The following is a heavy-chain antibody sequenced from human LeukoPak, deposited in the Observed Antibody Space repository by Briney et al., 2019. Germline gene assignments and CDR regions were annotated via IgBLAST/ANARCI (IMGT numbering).Heavy chain of an antibody. CDR2: ISSSSSYI. V-gene: IGHV3-11*05. D-gene: IGHD4-23*01. J-gene: IGHJ4*02. CDR1: GFTFRNYY. CDR3: ARGVRYGGNSSPVLAWDY. Sequence: PGGSLRLSCVASGFTFRNYYMSWIRRAPGKGLEWVSYISSSSSYIDYADSVKGRFTISRDNAKNSLHLQMKSLRDEDTAVYYCARGVRYGGNSSPVLAWDYWGQGTLVTVSS.